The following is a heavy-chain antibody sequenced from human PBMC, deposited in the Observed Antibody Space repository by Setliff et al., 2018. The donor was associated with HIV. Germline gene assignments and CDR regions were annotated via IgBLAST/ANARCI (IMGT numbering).Heavy chain of an antibody. Sequence: PGGSLRLSCAASGFSFSSYGMHWVRQAPGKGLEWVAHIRHDGSNKYYADSVKGRVTISRDNFRNTVDLQMTNLRPEDTAVYYCAKDGDYRTGDYDAFDIWGQGTMVTVSS. CDR1: GFSFSSYG. CDR3: AKDGDYRTGDYDAFDI. D-gene: IGHD7-27*01. V-gene: IGHV3-30*02. J-gene: IGHJ3*02. CDR2: IRHDGSNK.